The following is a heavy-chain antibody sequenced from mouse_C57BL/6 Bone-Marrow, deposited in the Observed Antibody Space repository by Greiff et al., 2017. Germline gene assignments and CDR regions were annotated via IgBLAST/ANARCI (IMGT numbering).Heavy chain of an antibody. V-gene: IGHV5-6*01. CDR3: ARQGGNFDYFDY. J-gene: IGHJ2*01. CDR2: ISSGGSYT. Sequence: EVQGVESGGDLVKPGGSLKLSCAASGFTFSSYGMSWVRQTPDKRLEWVATISSGGSYTYYPDSVKGRFTISRDNAKNTLYLQMSSLKSEDTAMXYCARQGGNFDYFDYWGQGTTLTVSS. D-gene: IGHD2-1*01. CDR1: GFTFSSYG.